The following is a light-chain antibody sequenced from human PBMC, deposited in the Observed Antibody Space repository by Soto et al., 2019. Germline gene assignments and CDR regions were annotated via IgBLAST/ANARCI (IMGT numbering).Light chain of an antibody. V-gene: IGKV3-11*01. CDR2: DAS. J-gene: IGKJ5*01. Sequence: EIVLTQSPATRSLSPGERATLSCRASQSVSSYLAWYQQKPGQAPRLLIYDASNRATGIPARFSGSGSGTDFTLTISSLEPADFAVYYCQQRSNWPLTFGQGTRLEIK. CDR1: QSVSSY. CDR3: QQRSNWPLT.